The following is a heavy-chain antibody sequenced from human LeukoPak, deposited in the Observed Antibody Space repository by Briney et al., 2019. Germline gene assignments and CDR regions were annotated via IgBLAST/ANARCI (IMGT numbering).Heavy chain of an antibody. CDR3: ANPYYYDSSGSPRRGAFDI. J-gene: IGHJ3*02. V-gene: IGHV3-9*01. CDR2: ISWNSGSI. CDR1: GFTFDDYA. D-gene: IGHD3-22*01. Sequence: GGSLRLSCAASGFTFDDYAMHWVRQAPGKGLEWVSGISWNSGSIGYADSVKGRFTISRDNSKNTLYLQMNSLRAEDTAVYYCANPYYYDSSGSPRRGAFDIWGQGTMVTVSS.